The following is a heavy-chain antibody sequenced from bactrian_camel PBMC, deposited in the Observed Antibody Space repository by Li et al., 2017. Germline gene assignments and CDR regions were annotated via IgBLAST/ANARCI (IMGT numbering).Heavy chain of an antibody. D-gene: IGHD1*01. J-gene: IGHJ4*01. V-gene: IGHV3S28*01. CDR1: GDTYATYN. CDR2: ISPSGGKT. Sequence: QLVESGGGSVQAGGSLRLSCAASGDTYATYNMGWFRQVPGKGLEWVSVISPSGGKTYYTDSVKGRFTTSKDNAKNTLILQMNSLKPEDTAMYYCAVRRYPFCSRSWFATDSFYWGQGTQVTVS. CDR3: AVRRYPFCSRSWFATDSFY.